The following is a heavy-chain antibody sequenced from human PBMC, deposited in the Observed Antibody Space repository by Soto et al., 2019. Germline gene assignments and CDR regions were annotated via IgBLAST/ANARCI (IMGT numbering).Heavy chain of an antibody. CDR1: GASISAYS. CDR3: AREGNLGRWLQPLDF. J-gene: IGHJ4*02. V-gene: IGHV4-59*01. Sequence: PSETLSLTCTASGASISAYSWRWVRQPPGKGLEWIGNIHYNGNTKYNPSLKSRVSMSVDTSKNQFSLRLISVTAADTAKYFCAREGNLGRWLQPLDFWGQGTLVTVS. CDR2: IHYNGNT. D-gene: IGHD5-12*01.